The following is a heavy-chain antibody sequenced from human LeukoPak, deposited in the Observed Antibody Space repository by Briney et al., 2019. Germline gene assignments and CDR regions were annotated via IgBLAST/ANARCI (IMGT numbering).Heavy chain of an antibody. CDR2: ISGSGVST. J-gene: IGHJ4*02. D-gene: IGHD2-15*01. V-gene: IGHV3-23*01. CDR3: AKGLPSGNSFDY. Sequence: GGSLRLSCAASGFTFSSYDMSWVRQAPGRGLEGVSVISGSGVSTYYADSVKGRFTISRDNSKNTLYLQMNSLRAEDTAVYYCAKGLPSGNSFDYWGQGTLVTVSS. CDR1: GFTFSSYD.